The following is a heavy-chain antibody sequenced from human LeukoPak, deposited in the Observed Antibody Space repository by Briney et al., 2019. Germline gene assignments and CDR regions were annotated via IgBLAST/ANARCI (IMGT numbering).Heavy chain of an antibody. V-gene: IGHV3-23*01. J-gene: IGHJ6*03. CDR1: GLTFSTYG. Sequence: GGSLRLSCAASGLTFSTYGMHSVRQAPGKGLEWGSAISGSGGRTYYADSVKGPFTISRDNSKNTLYLQMNSLRAEDTAVYNCAKGDFYGSGRDYYYYMDVWGKGTTVTISS. D-gene: IGHD3-10*01. CDR3: AKGDFYGSGRDYYYYMDV. CDR2: ISGSGGRT.